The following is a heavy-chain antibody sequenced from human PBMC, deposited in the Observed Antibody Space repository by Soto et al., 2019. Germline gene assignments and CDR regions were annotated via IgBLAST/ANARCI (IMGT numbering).Heavy chain of an antibody. J-gene: IGHJ4*02. CDR3: ARSRSGAVADSFDF. D-gene: IGHD3-10*01. CDR1: GFTFSRYA. CDR2: ISRDGTNK. Sequence: GGSLRLSCTASGFTFSRYAIHWVRQAPGKGLEWVAVISRDGTNKYYVDSVKGRFTISRDNSRNTLYLQMNSLRHEDAAVYYCARSRSGAVADSFDFWGQGTLVTVLL. V-gene: IGHV3-30*04.